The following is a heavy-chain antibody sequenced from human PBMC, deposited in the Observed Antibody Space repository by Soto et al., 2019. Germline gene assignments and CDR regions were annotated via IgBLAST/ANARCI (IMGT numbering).Heavy chain of an antibody. CDR1: GFTFSSYG. D-gene: IGHD1-26*01. V-gene: IGHV3-30*18. Sequence: QVLLVESGGGVVQPGKSLRLSCAASGFTFSSYGMHWVRQAPGQGLEWVALISYEGNKKYYADSVKGRFTISRDNSKNTLFLQMDSLRAEDTAVYYCAKDIEEVVYYYGMDVWGQGTTVTVSS. CDR2: ISYEGNKK. J-gene: IGHJ6*02. CDR3: AKDIEEVVYYYGMDV.